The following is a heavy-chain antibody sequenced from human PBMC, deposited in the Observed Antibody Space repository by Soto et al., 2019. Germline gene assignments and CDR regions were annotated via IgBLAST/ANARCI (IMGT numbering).Heavy chain of an antibody. CDR2: ISPYNGNT. J-gene: IGHJ6*02. Sequence: VASVKVSCKASGYNFVKYGITWVRQAPGQGLEWLGWISPYNGNTKYAQKIQGRVIMTTDTSTTTAYLELLSLTSDDTAVYYCAGGIVHRDPHYLMYDCGRRTTVTVSS. D-gene: IGHD3-16*01. CDR3: AGGIVHRDPHYLMYD. V-gene: IGHV1-18*01. CDR1: GYNFVKYG.